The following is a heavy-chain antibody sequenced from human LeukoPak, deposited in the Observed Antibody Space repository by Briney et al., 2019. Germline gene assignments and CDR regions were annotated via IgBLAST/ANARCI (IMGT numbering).Heavy chain of an antibody. CDR1: GFTFSSYA. V-gene: IGHV3-30-3*01. J-gene: IGHJ3*02. CDR3: AGYCSSTSCSVTIFGVAHDAFDI. D-gene: IGHD2-2*01. CDR2: ISYDGSNK. Sequence: GGSLRLSCAASGFTFSSYAMHWVRQAPGKGLEWVAVISYDGSNKYYADSVKGRFTISRDNSKNTLYLQMNSLRAEDTAVYYCAGYCSSTSCSVTIFGVAHDAFDIWGQGTMVTVSS.